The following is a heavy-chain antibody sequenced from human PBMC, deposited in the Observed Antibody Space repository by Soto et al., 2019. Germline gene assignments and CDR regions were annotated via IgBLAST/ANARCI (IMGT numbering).Heavy chain of an antibody. CDR1: GYTFTSYA. J-gene: IGHJ6*03. V-gene: IGHV1-3*01. CDR2: INAGNGNT. Sequence: ASVKVSCKASGYTFTSYAMHWVRQAPGQRLEWMGWINAGNGNTKYSQKFQGRVTITRDTSASTAYMELSRLRSDDTAVYYCARGQVQNSHYYYYYYYMDVWGKGTTVTVSS. D-gene: IGHD1-7*01. CDR3: ARGQVQNSHYYYYYYYMDV.